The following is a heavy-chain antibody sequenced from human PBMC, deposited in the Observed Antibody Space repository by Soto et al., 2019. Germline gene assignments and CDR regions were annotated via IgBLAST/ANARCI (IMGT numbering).Heavy chain of an antibody. CDR3: AKDGAKGLAYYFDY. CDR2: ISGSGGST. D-gene: IGHD3-16*01. Sequence: GGSLRLSCAASGFTFSSYAMSWVRQAPGKGLEWVSAISGSGGSTYYADSVKDRFTISRDNSKNTLYLQMNSLRAEDTAVYYCAKDGAKGLAYYFDYWGQGTLVTVSS. J-gene: IGHJ4*02. V-gene: IGHV3-23*01. CDR1: GFTFSSYA.